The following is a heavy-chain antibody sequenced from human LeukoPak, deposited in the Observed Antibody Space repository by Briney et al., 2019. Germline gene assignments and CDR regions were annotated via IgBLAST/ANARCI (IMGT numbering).Heavy chain of an antibody. J-gene: IGHJ4*02. CDR3: ARGWKGYGGVYYFDY. D-gene: IGHD4-23*01. V-gene: IGHV3-30*02. CDR1: GFTFSYYG. Sequence: GGSLRLSCAASGFTFSYYGMHWVRQAPGKGLEWVTFIRFDGSDKAYADSVKGRFTISRDNSKNTLYLQMNSLRAEDTAVYCCARGWKGYGGVYYFDYWGQGTLVTVSS. CDR2: IRFDGSDK.